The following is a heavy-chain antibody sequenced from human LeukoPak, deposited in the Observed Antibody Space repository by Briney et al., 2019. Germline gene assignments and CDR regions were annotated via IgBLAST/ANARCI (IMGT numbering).Heavy chain of an antibody. CDR1: GGPITTDSYY. Sequence: SETLSLTCDVSGGPITTDSYYRGWIRQVPGKGLEWIATLYYSGSTYYNPSLKSRVTMSGDRSKSQFSLRLTSVTAADTAVYYCARGTIGDGFDIWGHGTMVAVSS. D-gene: IGHD4/OR15-4a*01. CDR3: ARGTIGDGFDI. CDR2: LYYSGST. J-gene: IGHJ3*02. V-gene: IGHV4-39*01.